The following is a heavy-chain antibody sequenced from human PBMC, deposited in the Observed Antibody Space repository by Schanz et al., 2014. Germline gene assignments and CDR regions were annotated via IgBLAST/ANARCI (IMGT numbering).Heavy chain of an antibody. CDR1: GVSIGGYY. CDR3: ARLGVGDKAYYYYGTDV. Sequence: QVQLQESGPGLVKPSETLSLTCTVSGVSIGGYYWSWIRQPPGKGLEWIGYIFFSGSTTYNPSFNGGVTISGDRSKTHFALNVSSGTAADTAVYYCARLGVGDKAYYYYGTDVWGQGTTVLVSS. D-gene: IGHD1-26*01. J-gene: IGHJ6*02. V-gene: IGHV4-59*08. CDR2: IFFSGST.